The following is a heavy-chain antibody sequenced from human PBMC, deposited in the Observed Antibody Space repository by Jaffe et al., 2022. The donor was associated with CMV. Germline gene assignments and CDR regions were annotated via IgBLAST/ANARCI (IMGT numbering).Heavy chain of an antibody. D-gene: IGHD3-22*01. CDR3: ARPYLNYYDSSGGDPGGV. CDR1: GGSISSSSYY. CDR2: IYYSGST. Sequence: QLQLQESGPGLVKPSETLSLTCTVSGGSISSSSYYWGWIRQPPGKGLEWIGSIYYSGSTYYNPSLKSRVTISVDTSKNQFSLKLSSVTAADTAVYYCARPYLNYYDSSGGDPGGVWGQGTTVTVSS. J-gene: IGHJ6*02. V-gene: IGHV4-39*01.